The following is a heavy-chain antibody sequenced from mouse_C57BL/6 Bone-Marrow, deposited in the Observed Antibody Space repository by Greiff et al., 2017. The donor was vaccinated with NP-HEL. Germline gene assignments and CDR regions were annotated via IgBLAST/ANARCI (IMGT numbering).Heavy chain of an antibody. CDR2: IYPGSGST. V-gene: IGHV1-55*01. Sequence: QVQLQQSGAELVKPGASVKMSCKASGYTFTSYWITWVKQRPGQGFEWIGDIYPGSGSTNYNEKFKSKATLTVDTSSSTAYMQLSSLTSEDSAVYYCARGNWLYWYFDVWGTGTTVTVSS. D-gene: IGHD2-1*01. CDR1: GYTFTSYW. J-gene: IGHJ1*03. CDR3: ARGNWLYWYFDV.